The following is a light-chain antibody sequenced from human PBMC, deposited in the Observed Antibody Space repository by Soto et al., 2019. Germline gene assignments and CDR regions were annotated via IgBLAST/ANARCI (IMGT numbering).Light chain of an antibody. J-gene: IGKJ1*01. Sequence: EIVLTQSPGTLSLSPGERATLSCRASQSVSSNYLAWYRRKPGQAPRLLIYGASYRATDIPGRFSGSGSGTDFTLTITRLEPEDLAEDYFQQYGSSPPTFGPRTSVESK. CDR1: QSVSSNY. CDR3: QQYGSSPPT. V-gene: IGKV3-20*01. CDR2: GAS.